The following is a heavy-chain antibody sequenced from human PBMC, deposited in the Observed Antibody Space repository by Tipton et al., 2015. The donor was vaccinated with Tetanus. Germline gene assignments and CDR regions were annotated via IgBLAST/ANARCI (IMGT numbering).Heavy chain of an antibody. D-gene: IGHD6-13*01. V-gene: IGHV4-30-4*01. CDR2: IYYSGST. CDR1: GGSISSGDYY. J-gene: IGHJ4*02. Sequence: TLSLTCTVSGGSISSGDYYWSWIRQPPGKGLEWIGYIYYSGSTYYNPSLKSRVTISVDTTNNEFSLKLTSVTAADTAVYYCAGGAWRGIAAVGTFPGYWGQGPLVTVSS. CDR3: AGGAWRGIAAVGTFPGY.